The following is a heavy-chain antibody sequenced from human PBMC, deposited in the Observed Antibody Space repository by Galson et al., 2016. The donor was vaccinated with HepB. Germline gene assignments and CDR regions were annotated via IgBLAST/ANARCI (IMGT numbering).Heavy chain of an antibody. CDR1: GFTFSDFY. V-gene: IGHV3-11*01. CDR2: ISSSGSAI. D-gene: IGHD3-22*01. Sequence: SLRLSCAASGFTFSDFYMNWIRQAPGKGLELVSYISSSGSAIYYADSVKGRFTISRDNAQNSLYLQMNSLRDEDTAVYYCARERYSSGYAGDYWGQGTLVTVSS. J-gene: IGHJ4*02. CDR3: ARERYSSGYAGDY.